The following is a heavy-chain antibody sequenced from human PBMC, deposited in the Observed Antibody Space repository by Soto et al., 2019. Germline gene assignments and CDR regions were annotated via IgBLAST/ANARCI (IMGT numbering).Heavy chain of an antibody. Sequence: QVQLQESGPGLVKPSETLSLTCTLSGGSINSGGYYWTWSRQHPGKGLEWIGYISYSGTTSYNPFLKSRLTISIDTQNQFSLKLSSVTAADTATYYCARQFCGGDCLPPLNLGQGTLVTVSS. CDR2: ISYSGTT. CDR1: GGSINSGGYY. CDR3: ARQFCGGDCLPPLN. J-gene: IGHJ4*02. V-gene: IGHV4-31*03. D-gene: IGHD2-21*02.